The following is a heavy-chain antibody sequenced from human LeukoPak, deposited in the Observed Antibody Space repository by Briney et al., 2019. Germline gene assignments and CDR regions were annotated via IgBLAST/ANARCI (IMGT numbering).Heavy chain of an antibody. J-gene: IGHJ5*02. V-gene: IGHV4-39*07. CDR1: GGSISSSSYY. D-gene: IGHD3-10*01. CDR3: ARDGWGKVSAWFDP. Sequence: SETLSLTCTVSGGSISSSSYYWGWIRQPPGKGLERIGSIYYSGSTYYNPSLKSRVTISVDTSKNHCSQKLSSVTAADTAVYYCARDGWGKVSAWFDPWGQGTLVTVSS. CDR2: IYYSGST.